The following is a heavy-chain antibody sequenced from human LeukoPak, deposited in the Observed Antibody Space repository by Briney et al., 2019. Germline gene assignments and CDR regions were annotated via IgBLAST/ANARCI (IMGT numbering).Heavy chain of an antibody. CDR2: FGTRSTSI. J-gene: IGHJ4*02. Sequence: PGGSLRLSCTASGFTFSGYSMNWIRQAPGKGLEWVSSFGTRSTSIYHAGSVKGRFAISRDNAKNSLYLQMNSLRAEDTALYYCAREVSEGFDFWGQGALVTVSS. CDR1: GFTFSGYS. D-gene: IGHD3-22*01. CDR3: AREVSEGFDF. V-gene: IGHV3-21*01.